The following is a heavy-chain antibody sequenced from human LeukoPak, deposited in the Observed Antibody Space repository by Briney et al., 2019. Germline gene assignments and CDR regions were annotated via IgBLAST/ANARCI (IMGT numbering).Heavy chain of an antibody. Sequence: GGSLRLSCAASGFTFSSSGMHWVRQAPGKGLEWVAFIRYDGSNKYYADSVKGRFTISRDNSKNTLYLQMNSLRAEDTAVYYCAKEYCDFWSGYYPFGYWGQGTLVTVSS. V-gene: IGHV3-30*02. CDR1: GFTFSSSG. D-gene: IGHD3-3*01. CDR2: IRYDGSNK. CDR3: AKEYCDFWSGYYPFGY. J-gene: IGHJ4*02.